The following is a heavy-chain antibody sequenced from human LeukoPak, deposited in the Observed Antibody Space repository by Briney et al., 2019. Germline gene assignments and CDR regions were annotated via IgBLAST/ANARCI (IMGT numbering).Heavy chain of an antibody. V-gene: IGHV3-7*01. D-gene: IGHD4-17*01. CDR3: AFPGDYGPFDY. J-gene: IGHJ4*02. Sequence: GGSLRLSCAASGFTFSRYWMSWVRQAPGKGLEWITNIKRDGSEKYYVDSVKGRFTISRDNAKNSLYLQMNSLRAEDTAVYYCAFPGDYGPFDYWGQGTLVTVSS. CDR2: IKRDGSEK. CDR1: GFTFSRYW.